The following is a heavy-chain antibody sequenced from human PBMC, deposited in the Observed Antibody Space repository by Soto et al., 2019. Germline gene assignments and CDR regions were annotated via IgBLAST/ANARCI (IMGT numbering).Heavy chain of an antibody. CDR1: GFTFSSYA. Sequence: EVQLLESGGGLVQPGGSLRLSCAASGFTFSSYAMSWVRQAPGKGLEWVSAISGSGGTTYYADSVKGRVTFSRYNSKSTLYLQMNSLRAEDTAVYYCAKTANGWFSAFDIWGQGTMVTVSS. CDR3: AKTANGWFSAFDI. D-gene: IGHD6-19*01. V-gene: IGHV3-23*01. J-gene: IGHJ3*02. CDR2: ISGSGGTT.